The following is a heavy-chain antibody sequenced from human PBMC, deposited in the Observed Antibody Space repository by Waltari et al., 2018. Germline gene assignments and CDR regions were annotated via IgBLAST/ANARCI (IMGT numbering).Heavy chain of an antibody. CDR1: GFTFSTFW. V-gene: IGHV3-74*01. CDR3: ASDVHSGRYGWFDP. Sequence: EVQLVESGGGLVHPGGSLRLSCEASGFTFSTFWVHWVRQVPGKGLVWDSRIKREGSATSYADSVKGRFTISRDNAKNTVYLQMNSLGVEDTAVYHCASDVHSGRYGWFDPWGQGTLVTVSS. CDR2: IKREGSAT. D-gene: IGHD1-26*01. J-gene: IGHJ5*02.